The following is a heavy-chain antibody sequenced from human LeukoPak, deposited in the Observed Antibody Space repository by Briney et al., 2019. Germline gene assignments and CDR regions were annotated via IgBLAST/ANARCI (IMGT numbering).Heavy chain of an antibody. V-gene: IGHV4-61*01. CDR1: GGSVSSGSYY. Sequence: SETLSLTCTVSGGSVSSGSYYWSWIRQPPGKGLEWIGYVYYSGSTNYNPSLKSRVTISVDTSKNQFSLKLSSVTAADTAVYYCARDGAYYYGSGRDYWGQGTLVTVSS. D-gene: IGHD3-10*01. CDR2: VYYSGST. CDR3: ARDGAYYYGSGRDY. J-gene: IGHJ4*02.